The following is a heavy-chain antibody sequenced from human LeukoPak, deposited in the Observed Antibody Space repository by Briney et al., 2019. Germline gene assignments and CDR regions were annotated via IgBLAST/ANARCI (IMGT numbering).Heavy chain of an antibody. CDR1: GGSISSYY. D-gene: IGHD3-22*01. Sequence: SETLSLTCIVSGGSISSYYWSWIRQPAGKGLEWIGRIYTSGSTNYNPSLKSRVTISVDKSKNQFSLKLSSVTAADTAVYYCARVGQDSSGYYRILDYWGQGTLVTVSS. V-gene: IGHV4-4*07. CDR2: IYTSGST. CDR3: ARVGQDSSGYYRILDY. J-gene: IGHJ4*02.